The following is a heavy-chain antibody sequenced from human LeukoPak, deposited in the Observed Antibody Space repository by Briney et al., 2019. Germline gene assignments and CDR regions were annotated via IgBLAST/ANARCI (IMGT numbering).Heavy chain of an antibody. V-gene: IGHV6-1*01. CDR2: TYYRSKWYN. D-gene: IGHD3-22*01. Sequence: SQTLSLTCAISGDSVSSNSAAWNWIRQSPSRGLEWLGRTYYRSKWYNDYAVSVKSRITINPDTSKNQFSLKLSSVTAADTAVYYCASLDYYDSSAGGYWFDPWGQGTLVTVSS. CDR1: GDSVSSNSAA. CDR3: ASLDYYDSSAGGYWFDP. J-gene: IGHJ5*02.